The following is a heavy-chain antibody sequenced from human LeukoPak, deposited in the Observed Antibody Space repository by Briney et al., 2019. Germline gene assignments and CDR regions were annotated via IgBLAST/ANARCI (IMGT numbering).Heavy chain of an antibody. CDR2: ISSSSSYI. CDR3: AGSGTTGTIDY. D-gene: IGHD1-1*01. V-gene: IGHV3-21*01. CDR1: GFTFSSYS. J-gene: IGHJ4*02. Sequence: GGSLRLSCAASGFTFSSYSMNWVRQAPGKGLEWVSSISSSSSYIYYADSVKGRFTISRDNAKNSLYLQMNSLRAEDTAVYYCAGSGTTGTIDYWGQGTLVTVSS.